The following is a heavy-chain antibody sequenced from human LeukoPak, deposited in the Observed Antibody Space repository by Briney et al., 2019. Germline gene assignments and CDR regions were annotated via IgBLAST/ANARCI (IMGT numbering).Heavy chain of an antibody. CDR3: AKDNSEDFWSGYYTMNAFDI. CDR1: GYTFTSYG. J-gene: IGHJ3*02. Sequence: ASVKVSCKASGYTFTSYGISWVRQAPGQGLEWMGWISAYNGNTNYAQKLQGRVTMTTDTSTSTAYMELRSLRAEDTAVYYCAKDNSEDFWSGYYTMNAFDIWGQGTMVTVSS. CDR2: ISAYNGNT. V-gene: IGHV1-18*01. D-gene: IGHD3-3*01.